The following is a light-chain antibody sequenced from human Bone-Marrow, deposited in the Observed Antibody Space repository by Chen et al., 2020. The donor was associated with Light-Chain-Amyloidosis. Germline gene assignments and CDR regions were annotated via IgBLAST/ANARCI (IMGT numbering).Light chain of an antibody. CDR1: SGSIATNY. CDR3: QSYQGSSQGV. CDR2: EDD. Sequence: NFMLTQPPSLSESPGKTVIISCTLSSGSIATNYVQWYQQRPGSSPTTVIYEDDQRPSGVPDRFSGSIDRSSNSASLTISGLKTEDEADYYCQSYQGSSQGVFGGGTKLTVL. V-gene: IGLV6-57*01. J-gene: IGLJ3*02.